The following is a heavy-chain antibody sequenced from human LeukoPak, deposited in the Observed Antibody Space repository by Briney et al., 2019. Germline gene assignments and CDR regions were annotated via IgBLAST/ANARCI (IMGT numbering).Heavy chain of an antibody. J-gene: IGHJ5*02. CDR3: ARLYYYDSSGLPGDWFDP. CDR1: GYSFTSYW. CDR2: IYPGDSDT. D-gene: IGHD3-22*01. V-gene: IGHV5-51*01. Sequence: AESLKTSSKGSGYSFTSYWIGWVRQMPGKGLEWMGIIYPGDSDTSYSPSFQGQVTISADKSISTAYLQWSSLKASDTAMYYCARLYYYDSSGLPGDWFDPWGQGTLVTVSS.